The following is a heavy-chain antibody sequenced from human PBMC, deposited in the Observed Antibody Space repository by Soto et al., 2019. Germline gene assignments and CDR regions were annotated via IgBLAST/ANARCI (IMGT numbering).Heavy chain of an antibody. V-gene: IGHV3-30-3*01. D-gene: IGHD3-3*01. CDR1: GFTFSSYA. CDR3: ARDQGTDFWSGYYKGDYYYGMDV. J-gene: IGHJ6*02. CDR2: ISYDGSNK. Sequence: QVQLVESGGGVVQPGRSLRLSCAASGFTFSSYAMHWVRQAPGKGLEWVAVISYDGSNKYYADSVKGRFTISRDNSKNTLYLQMNSLRAEDTAVYYCARDQGTDFWSGYYKGDYYYGMDVWGQGTTVTVSS.